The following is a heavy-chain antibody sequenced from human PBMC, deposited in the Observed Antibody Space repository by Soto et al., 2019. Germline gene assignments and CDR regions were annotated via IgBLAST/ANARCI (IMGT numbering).Heavy chain of an antibody. CDR2: INPNSGGT. Sequence: QVQLVQSGAEVKKPGASVKVSCKASGYTFTGYYMHWVRQAPGQGLEWMGWINPNSGGTNYAQKFQGGVTMTWDTCISTAYMELSRLRSDDTSVYYCARGPGVATINYYYYLDVWGKGTTVTVSS. D-gene: IGHD5-12*01. V-gene: IGHV1-2*02. CDR3: ARGPGVATINYYYYLDV. CDR1: GYTFTGYY. J-gene: IGHJ6*03.